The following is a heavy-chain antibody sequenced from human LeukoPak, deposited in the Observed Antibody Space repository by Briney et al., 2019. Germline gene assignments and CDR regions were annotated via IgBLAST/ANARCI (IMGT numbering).Heavy chain of an antibody. CDR3: ARWVSASIDY. CDR1: GGSISDAAYY. CDR2: IYYSGST. D-gene: IGHD1-26*01. J-gene: IGHJ4*02. Sequence: SQTLSLTCTVSGGSISDAAYYWSWIRQHPGEGLKWIGYIYYSGSTNYNPSLKSRVTISLDTSKNQFSLKMNSVTAADTAVYYCARWVSASIDYWGQGTLVTVSS. V-gene: IGHV4-61*08.